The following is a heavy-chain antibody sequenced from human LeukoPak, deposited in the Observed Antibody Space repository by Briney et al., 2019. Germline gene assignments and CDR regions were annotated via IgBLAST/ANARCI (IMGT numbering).Heavy chain of an antibody. V-gene: IGHV3-53*01. J-gene: IGHJ4*02. CDR2: IYSAGST. CDR1: GFTVSNNY. D-gene: IGHD1-26*01. Sequence: GGSLRLSCAASGFTVSNNYMSWVRQAPGKGLEWVSVIYSAGSTYYADSVKGRFTISRDNSKNTPYLQMNSLRAEDTAVYYCARISGSYVFDYWGQGTLVTVSS. CDR3: ARISGSYVFDY.